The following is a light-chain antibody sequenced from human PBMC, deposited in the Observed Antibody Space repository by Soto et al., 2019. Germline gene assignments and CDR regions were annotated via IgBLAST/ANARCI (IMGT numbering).Light chain of an antibody. J-gene: IGLJ3*02. CDR1: SSDVGGYNY. CDR3: CSYAGSYTCV. V-gene: IGLV2-11*01. CDR2: DVS. Sequence: QSALTQPRSVSGSPGQSVTISCTGTSSDVGGYNYVSWYQQHPGKAPKLMIYDVSKRPSGVPDRFSGSKSGNTASLTISGLQAEVEGDYSRCSYAGSYTCVFGGGTKLTVL.